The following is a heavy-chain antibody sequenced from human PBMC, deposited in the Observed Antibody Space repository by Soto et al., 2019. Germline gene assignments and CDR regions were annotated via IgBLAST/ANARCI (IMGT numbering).Heavy chain of an antibody. CDR2: ISVSGGST. Sequence: EVQLLESGGALVQPGGSLRLSCAASGFTFTSYAMSWVRQAPGKGLEWVSTISVSGGSTYYADSVKGRFTISRDNSKITLSLQMNSLRAEDTAMYYCAKDGYCGGDCYSEAYWGQGTLVTVFS. CDR3: AKDGYCGGDCYSEAY. D-gene: IGHD2-21*01. J-gene: IGHJ4*02. CDR1: GFTFTSYA. V-gene: IGHV3-23*01.